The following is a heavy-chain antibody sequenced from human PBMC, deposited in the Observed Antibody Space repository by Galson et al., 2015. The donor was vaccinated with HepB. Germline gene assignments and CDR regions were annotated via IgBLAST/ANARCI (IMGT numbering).Heavy chain of an antibody. Sequence: SLRLSCAASGFTFSSYSMNWVRQTPGKGLEWVSSISSSSSYIYYADSVKGRFTISRDNAKNSLYLQMNSLRAEDTAVYYCARDTAPWLQFLYFDYWGQGTLVTVSS. D-gene: IGHD5-24*01. CDR1: GFTFSSYS. CDR2: ISSSSSYI. V-gene: IGHV3-21*01. CDR3: ARDTAPWLQFLYFDY. J-gene: IGHJ4*02.